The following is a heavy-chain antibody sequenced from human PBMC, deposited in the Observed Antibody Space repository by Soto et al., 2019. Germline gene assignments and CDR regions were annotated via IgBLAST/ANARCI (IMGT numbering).Heavy chain of an antibody. CDR2: INSDGSST. V-gene: IGHV3-74*01. J-gene: IGHJ3*02. CDR3: AREQQLVLYHDAFDI. CDR1: GFTFSSYW. D-gene: IGHD6-6*01. Sequence: GGSLRLSCAASGFTFSSYWMHWVRQAPGKGLVWVSRINSDGSSTSYADSVKGRFTISRDNAKNTLYLQMNSLRAEDTAVYYCAREQQLVLYHDAFDIWGQGTMVTVS.